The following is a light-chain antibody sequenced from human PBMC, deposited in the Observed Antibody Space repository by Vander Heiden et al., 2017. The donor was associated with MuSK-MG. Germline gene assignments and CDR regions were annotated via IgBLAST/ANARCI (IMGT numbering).Light chain of an antibody. CDR1: QSISIY. Sequence: QMTQSPSSLSASVRDRVTITCRASQSISIYLNWYQQKPGEAPKLLIYAASRLQSGVPSRFSGSGSGTDFTLTISSLQSEDFATYYCQQTYSNPRTFGGGTKVEIK. CDR3: QQTYSNPRT. J-gene: IGKJ4*01. V-gene: IGKV1-39*01. CDR2: AAS.